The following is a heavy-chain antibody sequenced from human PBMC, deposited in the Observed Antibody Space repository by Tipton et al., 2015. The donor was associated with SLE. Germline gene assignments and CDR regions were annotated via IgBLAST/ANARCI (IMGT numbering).Heavy chain of an antibody. CDR3: AREGFLEWLRDYGMDL. V-gene: IGHV1-2*06. J-gene: IGHJ6*02. CDR2: INPHTGDT. D-gene: IGHD3-3*01. CDR1: GHTFTGYY. Sequence: QLVQSGAEVKKPGASVKVSRKASGHTFTGYYMHWVRQAPGQGLEWMGRINPHTGDTEFAQKFQGRLTLTRDTSITTDYMELSRLRSDDTAVYYCAREGFLEWLRDYGMDLWGQGTTVTVSS.